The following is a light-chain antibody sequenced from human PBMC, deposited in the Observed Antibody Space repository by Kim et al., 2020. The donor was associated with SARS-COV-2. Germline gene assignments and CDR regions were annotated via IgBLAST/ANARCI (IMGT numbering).Light chain of an antibody. CDR3: QRANTFPLG. V-gene: IGKV1-12*01. Sequence: ASGGDRVTITCRARQGISNWLAWYQQRPGKAPKLLISAASNLQDGVPSRFSGSGSGTDFTLTISNLQPEDFASYYCQRANTFPLGFGGGTKVEIK. CDR2: AAS. J-gene: IGKJ4*01. CDR1: QGISNW.